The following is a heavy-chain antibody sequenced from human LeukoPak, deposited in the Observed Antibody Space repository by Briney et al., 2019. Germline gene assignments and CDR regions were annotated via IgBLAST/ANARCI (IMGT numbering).Heavy chain of an antibody. CDR3: AREDVDITVATSGAFDI. CDR2: IISDGSST. Sequence: PGGSLRLSCAASGFTFNRLWMHWVRPAPGKGLVWVSRIISDGSSTNYADSVKGRFTISRDNAKNTLYLQMNSLRAEDTALYYCAREDVDITVATSGAFDIWGQGTMVTVSS. CDR1: GFTFNRLW. V-gene: IGHV3-74*01. D-gene: IGHD6-19*01. J-gene: IGHJ3*02.